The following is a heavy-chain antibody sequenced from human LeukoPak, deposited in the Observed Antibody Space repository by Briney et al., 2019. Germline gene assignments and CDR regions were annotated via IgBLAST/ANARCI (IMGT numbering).Heavy chain of an antibody. V-gene: IGHV4-61*02. CDR2: IYTSGST. CDR1: GGSISSGSYY. D-gene: IGHD3-3*01. Sequence: SQTLSLTCTVSGGSISSGSYYWSWIRQPAGKGLEWIGRIYTSGSTNYNPSLKSRVTISVDTSKNQFSLKLSSVTAADTAVYYCARGCAFWSGSQNGFDPWGQGTLVTVSS. CDR3: ARGCAFWSGSQNGFDP. J-gene: IGHJ5*02.